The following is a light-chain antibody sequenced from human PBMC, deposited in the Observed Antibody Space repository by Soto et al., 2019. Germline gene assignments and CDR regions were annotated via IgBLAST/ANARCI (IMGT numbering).Light chain of an antibody. J-gene: IGKJ3*01. CDR1: QSVTSSF. CDR2: GAS. V-gene: IGKV3-20*01. CDR3: QQYGSSLFT. Sequence: EIVLTQSPGTLSLSLVERATLSCRASQSVTSSFLAWYQQKPGQAPRLLIYGASSRATGIPDRFSGSGSGTDFTLTISRLEPEDFAVYYCQQYGSSLFTFGPGTKVDIK.